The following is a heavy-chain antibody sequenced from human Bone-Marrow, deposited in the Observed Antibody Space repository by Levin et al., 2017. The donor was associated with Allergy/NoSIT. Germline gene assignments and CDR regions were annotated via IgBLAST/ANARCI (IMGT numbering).Heavy chain of an antibody. CDR1: GFSFSSYE. J-gene: IGHJ4*02. Sequence: GGSLRLSCAASGFSFSSYEMNWVRQAPGKGLEWVSYISSRNTTIYYADSVKGRFTISRDNAENSLYLQMNSLRAEDTAIYYCAREGLFMVRVFDYWGRGTLVTFSS. CDR2: ISSRNTTI. CDR3: AREGLFMVRVFDY. D-gene: IGHD3-10*01. V-gene: IGHV3-48*03.